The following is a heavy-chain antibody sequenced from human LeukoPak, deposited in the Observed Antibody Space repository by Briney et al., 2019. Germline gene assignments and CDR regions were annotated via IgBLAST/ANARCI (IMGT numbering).Heavy chain of an antibody. CDR2: IIPIFGTA. V-gene: IGHV1-69*01. CDR1: GGTFSSYA. CDR3: ARYGPARRFWGSSSWSGTLDY. D-gene: IGHD6-13*01. Sequence: GASVKVSCKASGGTFSSYAISWVRQAPGQGLEWMGGIIPIFGTANYAQKFQGRVTITADESTSTAYMELSSLRSEDTAVYYCARYGPARRFWGSSSWSGTLDYWGQGTLVTVSS. J-gene: IGHJ4*02.